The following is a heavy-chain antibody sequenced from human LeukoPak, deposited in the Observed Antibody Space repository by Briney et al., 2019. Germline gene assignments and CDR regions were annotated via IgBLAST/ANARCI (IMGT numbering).Heavy chain of an antibody. D-gene: IGHD4-17*01. CDR3: AKHGEAYGDSRXXX. Sequence: GGSLRLSCAASGFTFRSYAMSWVRQAPGKGLEWVSAISASGGSSYNADPVKGRFTISRDNSKNTLDLQMNSLRADDTAVYYCAKHGEAYGDSRXXXWGQXTLXT. CDR1: GFTFRSYA. J-gene: IGHJ4*02. V-gene: IGHV3-23*01. CDR2: ISASGGSS.